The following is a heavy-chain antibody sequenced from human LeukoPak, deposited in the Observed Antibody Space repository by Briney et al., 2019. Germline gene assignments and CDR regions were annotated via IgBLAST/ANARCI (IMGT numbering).Heavy chain of an antibody. D-gene: IGHD1-26*01. CDR2: ISSSSKTI. CDR3: ARGGGSYSNWFDP. CDR1: GFAFSTYS. Sequence: GGSLRLSCAASGFAFSTYSMNWVRQAPGKGLEWVSYISSSSKTIYYADSVKGRFTISRDNAKNSLHLQMNSLRVEDTAVYYCARGGGSYSNWFDPWGQGTLVTVSS. V-gene: IGHV3-48*01. J-gene: IGHJ5*02.